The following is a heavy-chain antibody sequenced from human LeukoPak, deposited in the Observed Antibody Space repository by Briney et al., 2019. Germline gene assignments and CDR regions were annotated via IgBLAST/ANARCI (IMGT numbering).Heavy chain of an antibody. CDR1: GFTFSSYS. D-gene: IGHD4-17*01. V-gene: IGHV3-21*04. CDR2: ISSSSSYI. J-gene: IGHJ3*02. Sequence: GGSLRLSCAASGFTFSSYSMNWVRQAPGKGLEWVSSISSSSSYIYYADSVKGRFTISRDNAKNSLYLQMNSLRAEDTAVYYCAKDSLHRMTTVTTGAFDIWGQGTMVTVSS. CDR3: AKDSLHRMTTVTTGAFDI.